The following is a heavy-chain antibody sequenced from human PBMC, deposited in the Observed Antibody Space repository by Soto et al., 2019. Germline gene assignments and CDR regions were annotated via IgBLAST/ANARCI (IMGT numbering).Heavy chain of an antibody. V-gene: IGHV3-11*01. Sequence: QVQLVESGGGLVKPGGSLRLSCAASGIVFSDYMSWVRQAPGKGLEWLSYISGSGRTIYSADSVKGRFTISRDNATNSLYLQMTNVRTEDTAVYYCARLPFPWGWFDPWGPGTLVTVSS. D-gene: IGHD3-16*01. CDR3: ARLPFPWGWFDP. J-gene: IGHJ5*02. CDR1: GIVFSDY. CDR2: ISGSGRTI.